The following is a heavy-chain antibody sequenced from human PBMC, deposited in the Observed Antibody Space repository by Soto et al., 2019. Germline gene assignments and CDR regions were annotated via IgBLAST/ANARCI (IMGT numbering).Heavy chain of an antibody. CDR1: GFTFSSYS. CDR2: ISSSSSTI. D-gene: IGHD4-17*01. V-gene: IGHV3-48*02. J-gene: IGHJ4*02. CDR3: ASTRNYYCDYVLPFDY. Sequence: GGSLRLSCAAPGFTFSSYSMNWVRQAPGKGLEWVSYISSSSSTIYYADSVEGRFTISRDNAKNSLYLQMNSLRDEDTAVYYCASTRNYYCDYVLPFDYWGQGTLVTSPQ.